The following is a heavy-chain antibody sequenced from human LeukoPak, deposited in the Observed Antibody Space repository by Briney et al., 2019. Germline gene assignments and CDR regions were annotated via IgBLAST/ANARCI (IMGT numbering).Heavy chain of an antibody. V-gene: IGHV4-4*07. CDR1: GGSISNYY. CDR3: ARGVVIAPQTFDY. Sequence: PSETLSLTCTVSGGSISNYYWSWIRQPAGKGLEWIGRIYISGSSNYNPSLKSRVTISVDTSKNQFSLKLSSVTAADTAVYYCARGVVIAPQTFDYWGQGTLVTVSS. CDR2: IYISGSS. D-gene: IGHD2-21*01. J-gene: IGHJ4*02.